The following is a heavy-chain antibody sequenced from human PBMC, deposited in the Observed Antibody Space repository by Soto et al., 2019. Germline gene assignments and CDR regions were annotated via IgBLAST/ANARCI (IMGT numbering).Heavy chain of an antibody. Sequence: PGESLKISCKGPGHIFNNHCIGWVRQTPWKGLEWMGLIFTRDSETKTSPSFQGHVSFSVDNSINTVYLQWTSLKTADTGMYFCARGYYDSGHGYDLWGQGTQVTVYS. D-gene: IGHD3-10*01. V-gene: IGHV5-51*01. J-gene: IGHJ5*02. CDR1: GHIFNNHC. CDR3: ARGYYDSGHGYDL. CDR2: IFTRDSET.